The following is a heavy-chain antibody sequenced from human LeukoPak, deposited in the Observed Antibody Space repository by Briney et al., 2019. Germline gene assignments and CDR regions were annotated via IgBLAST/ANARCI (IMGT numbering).Heavy chain of an antibody. Sequence: ASVKVSCKASVYTFTGYYMHWVRQAPGQGLEWMGWINPNSGGTNYAQKFQGRVTMTRDTSISTAYMELSRLRSDDTAVYYCARDTVDDPYAFDIWGQGTMVTVSS. CDR1: VYTFTGYY. V-gene: IGHV1-2*02. CDR2: INPNSGGT. D-gene: IGHD4-11*01. CDR3: ARDTVDDPYAFDI. J-gene: IGHJ3*02.